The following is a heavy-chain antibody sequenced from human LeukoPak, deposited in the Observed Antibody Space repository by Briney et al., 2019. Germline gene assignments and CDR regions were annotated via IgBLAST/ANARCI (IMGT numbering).Heavy chain of an antibody. J-gene: IGHJ4*02. Sequence: GGSLRVSCAASGFTFSGYSMNWARQAPGKGVEWVSSISSSSSYIYYADSVKGRFTISRDNAKNSLCLQMNSLRAEDTAVYYCARSPRDSSGRSIDYWGQGTLVTVSS. CDR1: GFTFSGYS. CDR3: ARSPRDSSGRSIDY. V-gene: IGHV3-21*01. CDR2: ISSSSSYI. D-gene: IGHD6-19*01.